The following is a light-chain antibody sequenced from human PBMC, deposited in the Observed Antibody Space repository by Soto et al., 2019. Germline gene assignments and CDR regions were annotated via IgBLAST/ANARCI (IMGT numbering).Light chain of an antibody. CDR2: EVS. CDR3: SSYGGSNNLV. V-gene: IGLV2-8*01. CDR1: SSDVGHYIY. Sequence: QSALTQPPSASGSPGQSVTISCNGTSSDVGHYIYVSWYQQQPGKAPKLMIYEVSKRPSGVPDRLSGSKSGNTASLTVSGLQAEDEADYYCSSYGGSNNLVFGGGTKLTVL. J-gene: IGLJ3*02.